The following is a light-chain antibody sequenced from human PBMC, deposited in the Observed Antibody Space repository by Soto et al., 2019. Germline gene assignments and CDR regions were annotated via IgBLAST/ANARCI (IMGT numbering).Light chain of an antibody. CDR3: QQYNSYSPSWT. CDR2: DAS. J-gene: IGKJ1*01. V-gene: IGKV1-5*01. CDR1: QNISDW. Sequence: DIQMTQSPSTLSASEGDRVSITCRAGQNISDWLAWYQQKPGQAPKLLIYDASRLERGVPSRFSGSGSGTEFTLTISSLQPDDFATYYCQQYNSYSPSWTFGQGTTVEIK.